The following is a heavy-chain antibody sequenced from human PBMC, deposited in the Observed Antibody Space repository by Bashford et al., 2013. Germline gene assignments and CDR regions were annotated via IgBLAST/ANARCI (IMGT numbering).Heavy chain of an antibody. CDR3: ASYYDSSSGYYIDAFDI. J-gene: IGHJ3*02. Sequence: GESLKISCKGSGYSFTNYWIGWVRQMPGKGLEWMGIIYPGDSDTRYSPSFQGQVTISADKSISTAYLQWSSLKASDTAMYYCASYYDSSSGYYIDAFDIWGQGTMVTVSS. D-gene: IGHD3-22*01. V-gene: IGHV5-51*01. CDR2: IYPGDSDT. CDR1: GYSFTNYW.